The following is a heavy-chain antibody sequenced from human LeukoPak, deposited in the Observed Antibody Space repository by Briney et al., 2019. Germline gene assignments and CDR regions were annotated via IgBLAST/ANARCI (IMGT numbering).Heavy chain of an antibody. D-gene: IGHD6-13*01. CDR1: GYTFTNFG. CDR3: AREPQQMVRSDNWFDY. CDR2: ISSYNTNR. Sequence: GASVKVSCKTSGYTFTNFGLSWLRQAPGQGLEWIGWISSYNTNRKYAHKFQGRVTMTTDTSTNTGYMELRSLKSDDTAVYYCAREPQQMVRSDNWFDYWGQGTLVSVSS. V-gene: IGHV1-18*01. J-gene: IGHJ5*01.